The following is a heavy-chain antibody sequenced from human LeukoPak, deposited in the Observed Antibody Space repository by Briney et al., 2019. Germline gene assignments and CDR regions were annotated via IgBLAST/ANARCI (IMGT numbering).Heavy chain of an antibody. CDR1: GFTFSSYA. V-gene: IGHV3-64D*09. Sequence: GGSLRLSCSASGFTFSSYAMHWVRQAPGKGLEYVSAISSNGGSIYYADSVKGRFTISRDNSKNTLYLQMSSLRAEDTAVYYCVKGLSYNWNDYWFDPWGQGTLVTVSS. CDR2: ISSNGGSI. D-gene: IGHD1-1*01. CDR3: VKGLSYNWNDYWFDP. J-gene: IGHJ5*02.